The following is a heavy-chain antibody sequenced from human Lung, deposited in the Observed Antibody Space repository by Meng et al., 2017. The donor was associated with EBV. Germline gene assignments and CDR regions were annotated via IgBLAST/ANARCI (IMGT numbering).Heavy chain of an antibody. J-gene: IGHJ4*02. Sequence: QVQLVQSGAEVKKPGASVKVSCKASGYTFTNYYMHWVRQAPGQGLEWMGIINTSVGYTSHAQKFQGRVTMTRDTSTSTVHMEVSSLRSADTAVYYCARASRVLGGVDYWGQGTLVTVSS. V-gene: IGHV1-46*01. CDR2: INTSVGYT. CDR3: ARASRVLGGVDY. D-gene: IGHD3-16*01. CDR1: GYTFTNYY.